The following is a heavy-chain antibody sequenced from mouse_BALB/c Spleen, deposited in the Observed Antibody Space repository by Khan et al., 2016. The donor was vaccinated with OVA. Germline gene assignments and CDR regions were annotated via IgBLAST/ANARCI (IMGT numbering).Heavy chain of an antibody. CDR2: VNTGGSYT. Sequence: EVELVESGGDLVKPGGSLKLSCAASGFTFSTYGMSWVRQTPDKKLEWVATVNTGGSYTYYPDSVKGRVTISRDNAKNTLYLQMSGLKSEDTAMFYCTRLAYYYDSEGFAYWGQGTLVTVSA. V-gene: IGHV5-6*01. CDR1: GFTFSTYG. J-gene: IGHJ3*01. D-gene: IGHD1-1*01. CDR3: TRLAYYYDSEGFAY.